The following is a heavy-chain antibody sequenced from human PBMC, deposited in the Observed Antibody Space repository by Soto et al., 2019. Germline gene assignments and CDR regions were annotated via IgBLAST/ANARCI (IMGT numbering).Heavy chain of an antibody. CDR2: IRSSSSYI. CDR3: ARGKRGVGAAHKYYFDY. D-gene: IGHD2-15*01. V-gene: IGHV3-21*01. Sequence: XMFLRLPVGACGSTFSSYGRTWVRKAPGKGLEWGSSIRSSSSYIYYADSVKGRFTISRDNAKYSLYLKMNSLRAEDTAVYYCARGKRGVGAAHKYYFDYCAQRTLVTVSS. J-gene: IGHJ4*01. CDR1: GSTFSSYG.